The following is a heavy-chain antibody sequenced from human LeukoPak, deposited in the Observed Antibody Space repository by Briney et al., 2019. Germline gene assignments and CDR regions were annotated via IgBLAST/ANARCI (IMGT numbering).Heavy chain of an antibody. J-gene: IGHJ4*02. Sequence: SVNLRYSASGYTFTCYYSRWERQAPGQGLEWMGWINPNSGGTNYAQKFQGRVTMTRDTSISTAYMELSRLRSDDTAVYYCPNFLTTMGDCCGQRTLVTVSS. V-gene: IGHV1-2*02. D-gene: IGHD5-18*01. CDR3: PNFLTTMGDC. CDR1: GYTFTCYY. CDR2: INPNSGGT.